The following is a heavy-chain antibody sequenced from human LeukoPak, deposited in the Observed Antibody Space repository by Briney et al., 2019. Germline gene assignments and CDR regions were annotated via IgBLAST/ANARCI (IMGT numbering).Heavy chain of an antibody. J-gene: IGHJ4*02. Sequence: PGGSLRLSCAASGFTFSTYVMSWVRQAPGKGLEWVSTISGSGGYTYYADSVKGRFTISRDNSKNTLYLQMNNLRAEDTAVYYCAKVERGHNFWRRGTLVTVSS. CDR3: AKVERGHNF. D-gene: IGHD1-1*01. CDR2: ISGSGGYT. CDR1: GFTFSTYV. V-gene: IGHV3-23*01.